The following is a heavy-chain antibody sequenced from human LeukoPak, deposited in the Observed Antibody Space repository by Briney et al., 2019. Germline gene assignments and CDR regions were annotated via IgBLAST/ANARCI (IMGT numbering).Heavy chain of an antibody. CDR1: GGSFSGYY. CDR2: INHSGST. D-gene: IGHD3-10*01. J-gene: IGHJ6*02. Sequence: SETLSLTCAVYGGSFSGYYWSWIRQPPGKGLEWIGEINHSGSTNYNPSLKSRVTISVDTSKNQFSLKLSSVTAADTAVHYCARGIKDRITMVRGSGYYYGMDVWGQGTTVTVSS. CDR3: ARGIKDRITMVRGSGYYYGMDV. V-gene: IGHV4-34*01.